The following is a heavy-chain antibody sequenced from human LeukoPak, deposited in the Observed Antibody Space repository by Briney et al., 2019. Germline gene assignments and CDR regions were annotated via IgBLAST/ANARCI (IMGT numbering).Heavy chain of an antibody. CDR1: RYTFTSYY. J-gene: IGHJ4*02. CDR3: ARQRRQQQLVNFDY. Sequence: GASVKVSCKASRYTFTSYYMHWVRQAPGQGLEWMGIINPSGGSTSYAQKFQGRVTMTTDTSTSTAYMELRSLRSDDTAVYYCARQRRQQQLVNFDYWGQGTLVTVSS. V-gene: IGHV1-46*01. CDR2: INPSGGST. D-gene: IGHD6-13*01.